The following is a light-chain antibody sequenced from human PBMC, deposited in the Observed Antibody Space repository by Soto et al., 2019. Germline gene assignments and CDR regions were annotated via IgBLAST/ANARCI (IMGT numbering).Light chain of an antibody. CDR1: QSISTN. J-gene: IGKJ1*01. V-gene: IGKV1-39*01. Sequence: DIHMTQSPSSLSASVGDRVTVTCRASQSISTNLNWYQQKPGKALKLLIYESSSLQRGVPSRFSGSGSGTDFTLTISSLQPEDFATYYCQHSYITPWKFGQGTKVEIK. CDR2: ESS. CDR3: QHSYITPWK.